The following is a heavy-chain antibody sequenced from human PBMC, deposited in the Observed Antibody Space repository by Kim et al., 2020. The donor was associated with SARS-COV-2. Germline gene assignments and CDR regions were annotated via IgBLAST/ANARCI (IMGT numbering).Heavy chain of an antibody. CDR2: IYYSGST. V-gene: IGHV4-39*07. CDR3: ARIMITFGGVIDPYYYYGMDV. J-gene: IGHJ6*02. Sequence: SETLSLTCTVSGGSISSSSYYWGWIRQPPGKGLEWIGSIYYSGSTYYNPSLKSRVTISVDTSKNQFSLKLSSVTAADTAVYYCARIMITFGGVIDPYYYYGMDVWGQGTTVTVSS. CDR1: GGSISSSSYY. D-gene: IGHD3-16*02.